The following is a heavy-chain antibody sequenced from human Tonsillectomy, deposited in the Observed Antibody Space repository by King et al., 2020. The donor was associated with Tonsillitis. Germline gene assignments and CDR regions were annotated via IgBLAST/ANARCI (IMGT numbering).Heavy chain of an antibody. CDR3: ARDVYCSSTSCLCYYYNGMDV. Sequence: QLVQSGAEVKKPGASVKVSCKASGYSFISYGISWVRQAPGQGLEWMGWISDGNTHYAQKLQGRVTMTTDTSTSTAYMELRSLRSDDTAVYYCARDVYCSSTSCLCYYYNGMDVWGQGTTVTVSS. CDR2: ISDGNT. V-gene: IGHV1-18*04. CDR1: GYSFISYG. J-gene: IGHJ6*02. D-gene: IGHD2-2*01.